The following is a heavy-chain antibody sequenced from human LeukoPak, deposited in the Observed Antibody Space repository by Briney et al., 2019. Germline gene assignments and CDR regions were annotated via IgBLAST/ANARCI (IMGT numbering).Heavy chain of an antibody. J-gene: IGHJ1*01. V-gene: IGHV3-23*01. CDR3: AKKAVVGATSPYSDFQD. D-gene: IGHD1-26*01. Sequence: PGGSLRLSCAASGFTFNNYAMSWVRQAPGKGLEWVSAISGSGVTTHYAGSVKGRFSISRDNSKNTLYLQMNSLRAEDTALYYCAKKAVVGATSPYSDFQDWGQGTLVTVSS. CDR2: ISGSGVTT. CDR1: GFTFNNYA.